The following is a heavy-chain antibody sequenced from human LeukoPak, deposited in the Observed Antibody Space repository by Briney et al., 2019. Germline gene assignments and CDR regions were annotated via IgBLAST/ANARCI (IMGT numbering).Heavy chain of an antibody. CDR2: IYTSGST. V-gene: IGHV4-4*07. Sequence: SETLSLTCTVSGGSISSYYWSWIRQPAGKGLEWIGRIYTSGSTNYNPSLKSRVTMSVDTSKNQFSLKLSSVTAADTAVYYCARDRALTKSRPYHMDVWGKGTTVTVSS. CDR3: ARDRALTKSRPYHMDV. J-gene: IGHJ6*03. CDR1: GGSISSYY.